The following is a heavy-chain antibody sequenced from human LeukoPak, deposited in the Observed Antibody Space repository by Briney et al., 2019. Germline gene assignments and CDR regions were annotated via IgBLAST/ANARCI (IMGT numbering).Heavy chain of an antibody. Sequence: GSLRLSCAASGFTFSSYAMSWVRQAPGKGLEWVSGISGSGGTTYYADSVKGRFTISRDNSKKTLYLQMNSLRAEDTAVYYCAKLLDYGDHRWAFDIWGQGTMVTVSS. CDR2: ISGSGGTT. CDR1: GFTFSSYA. J-gene: IGHJ3*02. D-gene: IGHD4-17*01. V-gene: IGHV3-23*01. CDR3: AKLLDYGDHRWAFDI.